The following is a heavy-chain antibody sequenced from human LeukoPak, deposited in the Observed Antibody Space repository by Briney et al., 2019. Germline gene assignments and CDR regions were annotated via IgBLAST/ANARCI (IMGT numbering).Heavy chain of an antibody. Sequence: SETLSLTCTVSGGSISSGDYYWSWIRQPPGKGLEWIGYIYYSGSTYYNPSLKSRVTISVDTSKNQSSLKLSSVTAADTAVYYCARGWFRDAFDIWGQGTTVTVSS. CDR3: ARGWFRDAFDI. V-gene: IGHV4-30-4*08. CDR2: IYYSGST. D-gene: IGHD2-15*01. CDR1: GGSISSGDYY. J-gene: IGHJ3*02.